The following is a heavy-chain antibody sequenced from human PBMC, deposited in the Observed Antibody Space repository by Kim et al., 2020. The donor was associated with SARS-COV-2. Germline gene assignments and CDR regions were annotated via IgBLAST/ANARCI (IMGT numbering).Heavy chain of an antibody. CDR3: ARGGIVVVPAAYYGMDF. V-gene: IGHV1-69*01. D-gene: IGHD2-2*01. Sequence: FQGRVTITADESTSTAYMELSSLRSEDTAVYYCARGGIVVVPAAYYGMDFWGQGTTVTVSS. J-gene: IGHJ6*02.